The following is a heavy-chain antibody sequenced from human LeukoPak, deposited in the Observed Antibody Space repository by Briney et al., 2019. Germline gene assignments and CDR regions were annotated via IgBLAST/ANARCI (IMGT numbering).Heavy chain of an antibody. D-gene: IGHD2-2*01. J-gene: IGHJ3*02. CDR1: GFTVSGNY. V-gene: IGHV3-66*01. Sequence: GGSLRLSCAASGFTVSGNYMSWVRQAPGKGLEWVSLIYSGGSTYYADSVKGRFTISRDNSKNTLYLQMNSLRAEDTAVYYCARDSGDAVVVPAANLVNAFDIWGQGTMVTVSS. CDR3: ARDSGDAVVVPAANLVNAFDI. CDR2: IYSGGST.